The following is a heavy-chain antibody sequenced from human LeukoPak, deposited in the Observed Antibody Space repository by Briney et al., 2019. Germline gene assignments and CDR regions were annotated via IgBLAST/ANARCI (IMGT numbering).Heavy chain of an antibody. CDR1: GFTFSSYG. CDR3: ARDERLLSFLK. Sequence: GGSLRLSCAASGFTFSSYGMHWVRQAPGKGLVWVARINSDGSSTTYADSVKGRFTISRDNSKNTLYLQMNSLRAEDTAIYYCARDERLLSFLKWGQGTLVTVSS. V-gene: IGHV3-74*01. D-gene: IGHD3-3*01. J-gene: IGHJ4*02. CDR2: INSDGSST.